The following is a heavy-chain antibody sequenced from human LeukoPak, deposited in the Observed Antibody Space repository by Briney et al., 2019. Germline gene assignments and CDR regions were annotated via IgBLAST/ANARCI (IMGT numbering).Heavy chain of an antibody. CDR2: IHYSGST. V-gene: IGHV4-59*12. Sequence: KPSETLSLTCTVSGGSISSYYWSWIRQPPGKGLEWIGYIHYSGSTNYNSSLKSRVTISVDTSKNQFSLKLSSVTAADTAVYYCARGFDYSRYYGMDVWGQGTTVTVSS. D-gene: IGHD4-11*01. CDR3: ARGFDYSRYYGMDV. J-gene: IGHJ6*02. CDR1: GGSISSYY.